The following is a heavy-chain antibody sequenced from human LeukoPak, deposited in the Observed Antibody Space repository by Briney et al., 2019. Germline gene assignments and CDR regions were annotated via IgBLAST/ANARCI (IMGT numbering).Heavy chain of an antibody. CDR1: GGSINTYY. CDR3: ARHESGYYMDV. J-gene: IGHJ6*03. CDR2: IFYTGST. Sequence: PSETLSLTCTVSGGSINTYYWSWIRQPPGKGLEWIGYIFYTGSTNYKPSLNSRVTISVDTSKNEFSLKLSSVTAADTAVYYCARHESGYYMDVWGKGTTVTVSS. V-gene: IGHV4-59*01.